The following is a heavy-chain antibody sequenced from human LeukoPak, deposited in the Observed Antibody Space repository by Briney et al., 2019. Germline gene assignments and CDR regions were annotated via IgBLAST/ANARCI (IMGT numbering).Heavy chain of an antibody. CDR3: ARVASSGFGELRY. Sequence: SETLSLTCTVSGGSISSSSYYWGWIRQPPGKGLEWIESIYYSGSTYYNPSLKSRVTISVDTSKNQFSLKLSSVTAADTAVYYCARVASSGFGELRYWGQGTLVTVSS. CDR2: IYYSGST. V-gene: IGHV4-39*07. J-gene: IGHJ4*02. CDR1: GGSISSSSYY. D-gene: IGHD3-10*01.